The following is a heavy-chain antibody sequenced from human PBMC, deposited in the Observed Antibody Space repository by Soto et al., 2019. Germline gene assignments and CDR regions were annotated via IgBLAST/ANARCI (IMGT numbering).Heavy chain of an antibody. Sequence: QVQLVQSGAEVKKPGASVKVSCKASGYTFTIYGISWVRQAPGQGLEWMGWISAYNGNTNYAQKLQGRVTMTTDTYTSTAYMELRSMSADDTAVYYCATEIMITFGGVIGTDAFDIWGQGTKVTVSS. V-gene: IGHV1-18*01. CDR2: ISAYNGNT. CDR3: ATEIMITFGGVIGTDAFDI. D-gene: IGHD3-16*02. CDR1: GYTFTIYG. J-gene: IGHJ3*02.